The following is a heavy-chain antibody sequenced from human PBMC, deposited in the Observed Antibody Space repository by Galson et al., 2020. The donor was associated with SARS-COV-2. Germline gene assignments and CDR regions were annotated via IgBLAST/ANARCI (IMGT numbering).Heavy chain of an antibody. CDR2: INHRGST. CDR1: GGSLKNYY. Sequence: QTLSFPCAVFGGSLKNYYWAWIAQSPGKALQGIGEINHRGSTNYDPPLPGPGAISLHTSKNQFPLRLSSVTVADTAVYYCVRGAEERRIIVVVPYYYTYMGVWGGWTAFTVSS. D-gene: IGHD2-2*01. V-gene: IGHV4-34*01. CDR3: VRGAEERRIIVVVPYYYTYMGV. J-gene: IGHJ6*03.